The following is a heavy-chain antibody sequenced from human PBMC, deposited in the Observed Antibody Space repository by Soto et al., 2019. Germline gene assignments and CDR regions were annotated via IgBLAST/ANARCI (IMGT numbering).Heavy chain of an antibody. CDR2: IIPIFGTA. D-gene: IGHD6-13*01. Sequence: SVKVSCKASGGTFSSYAISWVRQAPGQGLEWMGGIIPIFGTANYAQKFQGRVTITADESTSTAYMELSSLRSEDTAVYYCARPMAAAAPSPCYYGMGVLGQGNTVIFSS. V-gene: IGHV1-69*13. CDR3: ARPMAAAAPSPCYYGMGV. J-gene: IGHJ6*02. CDR1: GGTFSSYA.